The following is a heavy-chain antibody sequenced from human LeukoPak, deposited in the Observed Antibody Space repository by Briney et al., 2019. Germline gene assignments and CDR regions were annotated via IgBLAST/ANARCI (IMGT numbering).Heavy chain of an antibody. CDR2: ISSSSSYI. J-gene: IGHJ4*02. D-gene: IGHD3-10*01. Sequence: GGSLRLSCAASGLTFSSYSMNWVRQAPGKGLEWVSSISSSSSYIYYADSVKGRFTISRDNAKNSLYLQMNSLRAEDTAVYYCARDTSMVRGVIIPNDYWGQGTLVTVSS. CDR1: GLTFSSYS. V-gene: IGHV3-21*01. CDR3: ARDTSMVRGVIIPNDY.